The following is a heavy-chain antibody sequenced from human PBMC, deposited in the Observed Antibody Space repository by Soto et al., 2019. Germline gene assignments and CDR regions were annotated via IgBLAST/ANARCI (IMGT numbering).Heavy chain of an antibody. CDR1: GFTFDYYW. J-gene: IGHJ3*01. Sequence: EVQLVESGGGLVQPGESLRLSCAASGFTFDYYWMHWVRQAPGKGLVWVSRVHSDGTTTTYPDSVKGRSTISRDNARNRVSLLMSCVSAGDKAIHCCASEDWGVCDLWGHGAMVSGSS. D-gene: IGHD7-27*01. V-gene: IGHV3-74*01. CDR3: ASEDWGVCDL. CDR2: VHSDGTTT.